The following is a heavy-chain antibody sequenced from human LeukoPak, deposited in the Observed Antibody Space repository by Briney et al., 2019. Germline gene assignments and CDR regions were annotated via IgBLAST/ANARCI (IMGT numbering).Heavy chain of an antibody. D-gene: IGHD5-12*01. Sequence: SETLSLTCTVSGGSISSGGYYWSWIRQHPGKGLEWIGYIYYSGSTYYNPSLKSRVTISVDTSKNQFSLKLSSVTAADTAVYYCARGPVDIVARTHYYYGMDVWGQGTTVTVSS. CDR3: ARGPVDIVARTHYYYGMDV. V-gene: IGHV4-31*03. J-gene: IGHJ6*02. CDR2: IYYSGST. CDR1: GGSISSGGYY.